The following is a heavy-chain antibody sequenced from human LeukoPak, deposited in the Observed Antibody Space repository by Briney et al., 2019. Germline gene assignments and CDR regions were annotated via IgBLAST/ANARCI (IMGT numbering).Heavy chain of an antibody. D-gene: IGHD5-12*01. J-gene: IGHJ4*02. CDR2: IIPIFGTA. Sequence: GASVKVSCKASGGTFSSYAISWVRQAPGQGLEWMGGIIPIFGTANYAQKFQGRVTITADESTSTAYMELSSLRSEDTAVYYCARIEVDIDSWNYFDYWGQGTLVTVSS. CDR1: GGTFSSYA. CDR3: ARIEVDIDSWNYFDY. V-gene: IGHV1-69*13.